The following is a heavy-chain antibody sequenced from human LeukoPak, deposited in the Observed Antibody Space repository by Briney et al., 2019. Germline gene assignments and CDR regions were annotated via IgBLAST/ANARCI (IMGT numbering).Heavy chain of an antibody. D-gene: IGHD6-13*01. V-gene: IGHV3-30*03. CDR2: ISYDGSNK. CDR3: ARSHSSSWYREYYFDY. J-gene: IGHJ4*02. Sequence: PGGSLRLSCAASGFTFSSYGMHWVRQAPGKGLEWVAVISYDGSNKYYADSVKGRFTISRDNSKNTLYLQMNSLRAEDTAVYYCARSHSSSWYREYYFDYWGQGTLVTVSS. CDR1: GFTFSSYG.